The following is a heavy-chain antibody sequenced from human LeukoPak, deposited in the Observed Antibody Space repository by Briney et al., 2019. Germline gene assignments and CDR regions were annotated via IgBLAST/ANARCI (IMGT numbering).Heavy chain of an antibody. D-gene: IGHD6-13*01. CDR3: ARGRTYSSSWYRYNWFDP. CDR1: GYSISNGYC. CDR2: IYHSGTT. Sequence: SETLSLTCAVSGYSISNGYCWGWIRQPPGKGPEWIGSIYHSGTTYYNPSLKSRVTISVDTSKNQFSLKLSSVTAADTAVYYCARGRTYSSSWYRYNWFDPWGQGTLVTVSS. V-gene: IGHV4-38-2*01. J-gene: IGHJ5*02.